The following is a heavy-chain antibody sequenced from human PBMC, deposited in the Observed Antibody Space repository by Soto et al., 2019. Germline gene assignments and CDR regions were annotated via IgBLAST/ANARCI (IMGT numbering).Heavy chain of an antibody. J-gene: IGHJ6*02. CDR1: GGTFSHYA. V-gene: IGHV1-69*01. CDR3: ARDMIPAAISYRYYAMDV. D-gene: IGHD2-2*01. Sequence: QVQLVQSGAEVKKPGSSVKVSCKASGGTFSHYAFRGVRQVPGQGLEWMGGIIPLFETTNYAQKFQGRVTLTADESTSTTYMELSSLSSEDTAVFFCARDMIPAAISYRYYAMDVWGQGTTVTVSS. CDR2: IIPLFETT.